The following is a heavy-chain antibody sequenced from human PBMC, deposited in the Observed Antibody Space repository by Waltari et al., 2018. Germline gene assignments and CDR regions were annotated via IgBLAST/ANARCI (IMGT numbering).Heavy chain of an antibody. V-gene: IGHV4-39*07. CDR1: GGSISSTGYY. Sequence: QLQLQESGPGLVQPSETLSLTCTVSGGSISSTGYYWGWIRQPPGRGPEWIESTYYSGSTDSNPSRKSTVTISGDASKNQFSLKLSSVTAADTAVYYCATHGSGARNYYFDYWGQGTLVTVSA. D-gene: IGHD6-19*01. J-gene: IGHJ4*02. CDR3: ATHGSGARNYYFDY. CDR2: TYYSGST.